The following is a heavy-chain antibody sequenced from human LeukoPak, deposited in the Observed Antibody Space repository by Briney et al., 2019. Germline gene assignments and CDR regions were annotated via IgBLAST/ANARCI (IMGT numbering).Heavy chain of an antibody. D-gene: IGHD6-13*01. Sequence: GGSLRLSCAASGFTFNSYAMSWVRQAPGKGLEWVSGISGSGASTYYADSVKGRFTISRDNSKNTLYLQMNSLRAEDTAVYYCAKDSLIAAAGTGGDYWGQGTLVTVSS. J-gene: IGHJ4*02. CDR1: GFTFNSYA. V-gene: IGHV3-23*01. CDR3: AKDSLIAAAGTGGDY. CDR2: ISGSGAST.